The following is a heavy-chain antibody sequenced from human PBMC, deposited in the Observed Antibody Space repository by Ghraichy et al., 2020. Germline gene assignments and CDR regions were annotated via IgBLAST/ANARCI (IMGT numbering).Heavy chain of an antibody. V-gene: IGHV6-1*01. J-gene: IGHJ3*02. CDR3: ASARDSAFDI. CDR1: GDSVSRHGAA. D-gene: IGHD2-15*01. CDR2: TYYRSKWSN. Sequence: SQTLSLTCAISGDSVSRHGAAWNWIRQSPSRGLEWLGRTYYRSKWSNDYAVSLKSRITVNPDTSKNQFSLQLNSVTPEDTAVYYCASARDSAFDIWSQGTMVTVSS.